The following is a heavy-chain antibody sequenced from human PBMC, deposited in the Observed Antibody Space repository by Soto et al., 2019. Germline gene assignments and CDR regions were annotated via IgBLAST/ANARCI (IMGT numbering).Heavy chain of an antibody. CDR2: ISGSGGST. CDR1: GFTFSSYA. V-gene: IGHV3-23*01. D-gene: IGHD3-9*01. Sequence: GGSLRLSCAASGFTFSSYAMSWVRQAPGKGLEWVSAISGSGGSTYYADSVKGRFTISRDNSKNTLYLQMNSLRAEDTAVYYCAKNPPLGYYDILTGYYEPNYFDYWGQGTLVTVSS. J-gene: IGHJ4*02. CDR3: AKNPPLGYYDILTGYYEPNYFDY.